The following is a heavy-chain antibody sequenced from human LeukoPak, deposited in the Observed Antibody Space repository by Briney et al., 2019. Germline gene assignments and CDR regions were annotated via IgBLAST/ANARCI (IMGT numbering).Heavy chain of an antibody. V-gene: IGHV3-30*18. CDR1: GFTFSSHG. J-gene: IGHJ4*02. D-gene: IGHD4-17*01. CDR3: AKVRSRGAYGDYLNYFDY. CDR2: ISYDGSNK. Sequence: GGSLRLSCAASGFTFSSHGMHWVRQAPGKGLEWVAVISYDGSNKYYADSVKGRFTISRDNPKNTLYLQMNSLRAEDTAVYYCAKVRSRGAYGDYLNYFDYWGQGTLVTVSS.